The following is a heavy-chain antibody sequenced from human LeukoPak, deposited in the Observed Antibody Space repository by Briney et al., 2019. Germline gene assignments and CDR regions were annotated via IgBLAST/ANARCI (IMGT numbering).Heavy chain of an antibody. D-gene: IGHD3-22*01. Sequence: SVKVSCKASGGTFRSFAISWVRQAPGQGLEWMGGLIPIFRTANYAQKFQGRVTITADESTSTAYMELSSLRSEDTAVYYCARALRYYSDSSGYAFDYWGQGTLVTVSS. V-gene: IGHV1-69*13. CDR1: GGTFRSFA. J-gene: IGHJ4*02. CDR3: ARALRYYSDSSGYAFDY. CDR2: LIPIFRTA.